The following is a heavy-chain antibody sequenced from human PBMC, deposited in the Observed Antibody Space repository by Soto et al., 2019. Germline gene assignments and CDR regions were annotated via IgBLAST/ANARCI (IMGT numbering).Heavy chain of an antibody. D-gene: IGHD3-10*01. Sequence: ASVKVSCKASGFTALSYAFHWVRQAPGQGPEWLGWLNGGVDGTSYSQRFQGRVTISRDTSTNTVYLEVTSLTSEDTAVYYCAREVKGVTSFDPWGQGTLVTVSS. CDR3: AREVKGVTSFDP. CDR2: LNGGVDGT. CDR1: GFTALSYA. J-gene: IGHJ5*02. V-gene: IGHV1-3*01.